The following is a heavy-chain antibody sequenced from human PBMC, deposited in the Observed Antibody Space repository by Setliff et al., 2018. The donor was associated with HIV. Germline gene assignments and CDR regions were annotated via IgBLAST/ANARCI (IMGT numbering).Heavy chain of an antibody. CDR3: AREDYYYYGMDV. CDR1: GSSISSNYY. J-gene: IGHJ6*02. Sequence: PSETLSLTCTVSGSSISSNYYWAWIRQAPGKGLEWIGCIDASANTYYIPSLKSRATISIDTSKNQLSLKLRSVTAADTAVYYCAREDYYYYGMDVWGQGTTVTVSS. CDR2: IDASANT. V-gene: IGHV4-38-2*02.